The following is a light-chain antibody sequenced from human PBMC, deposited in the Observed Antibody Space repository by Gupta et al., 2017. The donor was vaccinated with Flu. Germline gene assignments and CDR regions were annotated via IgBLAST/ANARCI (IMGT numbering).Light chain of an antibody. Sequence: GQTVRITCGGNNIGSKSVSWYQQKPGQAPVLVVYDDSDRPSGIPERFSGSNSGNTATLTIXRXEAGDEXDYYCQVWDSSSDHVVFGGGTKLTVL. CDR3: QVWDSSSDHVV. V-gene: IGLV3-21*02. CDR1: NIGSKS. CDR2: DDS. J-gene: IGLJ2*01.